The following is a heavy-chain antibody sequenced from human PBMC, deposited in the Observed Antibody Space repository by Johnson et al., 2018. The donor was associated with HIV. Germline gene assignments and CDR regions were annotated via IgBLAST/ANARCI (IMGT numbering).Heavy chain of an antibody. D-gene: IGHD1-26*01. Sequence: MQLVESGGGVVRPGGSLRLSCAASGFTFDDHDMNWVRQVPGKGLEWFSGITWNGGSTGYSDSVKGRFPLSRDNAKNSLYLQMNSLRDEDTALYYCARAVRVGATTNSAFDFWGQGTMVTVSS. CDR3: ARAVRVGATTNSAFDF. CDR1: GFTFDDHD. J-gene: IGHJ3*01. V-gene: IGHV3-20*04. CDR2: ITWNGGST.